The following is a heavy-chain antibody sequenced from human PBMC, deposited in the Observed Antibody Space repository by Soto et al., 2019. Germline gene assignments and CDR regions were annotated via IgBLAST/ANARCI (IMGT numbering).Heavy chain of an antibody. CDR3: SRGSTYYGFLT. CDR1: GDSMGSGDYY. CDR2: IYYIGTT. D-gene: IGHD3-10*01. Sequence: QVQLQESGPGLVKPSQTLSLTCTVSGDSMGSGDYYWTWIRQPPGKGLEWIGYIYYIGTTFYNPSPESRVNISIDTSKNNFSLRLTYVTAADTAVYYCSRGSTYYGFLTWGQGTLVTVSS. V-gene: IGHV4-30-4*01. J-gene: IGHJ5*02.